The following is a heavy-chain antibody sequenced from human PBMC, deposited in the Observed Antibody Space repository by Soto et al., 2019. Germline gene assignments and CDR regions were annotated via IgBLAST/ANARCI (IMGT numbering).Heavy chain of an antibody. D-gene: IGHD3-22*01. CDR2: IIPIFGTA. V-gene: IGHV1-69*01. CDR1: GGTFSSYA. J-gene: IGHJ4*02. Sequence: QVQLVQSGAEVKKPGSSVKVSCKASGGTFSSYAISWVRQAPGQGLEWMGGIIPIFGTANYAQKFQGRVTITADESTSTAYMELDRLRSEDTAVYYCARARYYYDSSGYSMPYNYFDYWGQGTLVTVSS. CDR3: ARARYYYDSSGYSMPYNYFDY.